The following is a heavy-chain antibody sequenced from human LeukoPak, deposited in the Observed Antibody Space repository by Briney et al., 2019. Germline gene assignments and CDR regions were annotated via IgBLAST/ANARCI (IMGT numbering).Heavy chain of an antibody. Sequence: GGSLRLSCTASGFTFSSYAMSWVRQAPGKGLEWVSTISSSGYSTNYADSVKGRFTISRDTSKNTLYLQMNSLRAEDTAVYYCARDLRIAAAGTARADAFDIWGQGTMVTVSS. CDR2: ISSSGYST. CDR3: ARDLRIAAAGTARADAFDI. CDR1: GFTFSSYA. V-gene: IGHV3-23*01. D-gene: IGHD6-13*01. J-gene: IGHJ3*02.